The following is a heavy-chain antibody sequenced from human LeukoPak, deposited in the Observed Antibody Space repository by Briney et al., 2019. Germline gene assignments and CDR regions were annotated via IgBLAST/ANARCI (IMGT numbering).Heavy chain of an antibody. CDR1: GFTFSSYS. CDR3: ARDRYYDILTGYYRALDAFDI. J-gene: IGHJ3*02. D-gene: IGHD3-9*01. CDR2: ISSSSSYI. Sequence: GGSLRLSCAASGFTFSSYSMNWVRQAPGKGLEWVSSISSSSSYIYYADSVKGRFTISRDNAKNSVYLQMNSLRAEDTAVYYCARDRYYDILTGYYRALDAFDIWGQGTMVTVSS. V-gene: IGHV3-21*01.